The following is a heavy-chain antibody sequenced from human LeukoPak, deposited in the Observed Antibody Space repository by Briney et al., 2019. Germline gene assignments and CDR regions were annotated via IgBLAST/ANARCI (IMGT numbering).Heavy chain of an antibody. Sequence: GGSLRLSCAASGFTFSSYSMNWVRQAPGKGLEWVSSISRSSSYIYYADSVKGRFTISRDNAKNSLYLQMNSLRAEDTAVYYCARDAPLLYYDILTGYTTEFDYWGQGTLVTVSS. J-gene: IGHJ4*02. D-gene: IGHD3-9*01. CDR1: GFTFSSYS. CDR2: ISRSSSYI. V-gene: IGHV3-21*01. CDR3: ARDAPLLYYDILTGYTTEFDY.